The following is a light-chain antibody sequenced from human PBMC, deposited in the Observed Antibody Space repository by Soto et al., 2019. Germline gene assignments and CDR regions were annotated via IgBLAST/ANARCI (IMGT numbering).Light chain of an antibody. CDR1: HYIRIW. CDR2: EDS. V-gene: IGKV1-5*01. CDR3: QQYKRFPWT. Sequence: DIQMTQSPSTLAASVGARASFTCGASHYIRIWVAWYQQRLGKAPSLLTTEDSKLERGVPPRSKSSRAETEVTLTIRNLQPDAFETYYCQQYKRFPWTFGLGTNVDIK. J-gene: IGKJ1*01.